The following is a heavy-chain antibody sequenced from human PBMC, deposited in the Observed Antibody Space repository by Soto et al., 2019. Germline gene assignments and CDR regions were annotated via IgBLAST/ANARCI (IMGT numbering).Heavy chain of an antibody. Sequence: GESLKISCKGSGYSFTSYWIGWVRQMPGKGLEWMGIIYPGDSDTRYSPSFQGQVTISADKSISTAYLQWSSLKASDTAMYYCARLSEDTALISGLTMIVVGYYGMDVWGQGTTVTVS. V-gene: IGHV5-51*01. CDR3: ARLSEDTALISGLTMIVVGYYGMDV. D-gene: IGHD3-22*01. J-gene: IGHJ6*02. CDR2: IYPGDSDT. CDR1: GYSFTSYW.